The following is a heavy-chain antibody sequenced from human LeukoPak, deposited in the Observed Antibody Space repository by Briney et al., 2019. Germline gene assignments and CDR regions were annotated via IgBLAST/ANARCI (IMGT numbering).Heavy chain of an antibody. CDR2: ISGSGGST. Sequence: PGGSLRLSCAASGFTFSSYAMSWVRQAPGKGLEWVSAISGSGGSTYYADSVKGRFTISRDNSKNTLYLQMNSLRAEDTAVYYCAKDNSRDNYDFWSGYYLHPKASFDDYWGQGTLVTVSS. D-gene: IGHD3-3*01. CDR3: AKDNSRDNYDFWSGYYLHPKASFDDY. V-gene: IGHV3-23*01. CDR1: GFTFSSYA. J-gene: IGHJ4*02.